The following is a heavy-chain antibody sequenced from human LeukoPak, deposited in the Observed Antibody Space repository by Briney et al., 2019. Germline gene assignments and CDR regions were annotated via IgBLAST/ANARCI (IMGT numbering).Heavy chain of an antibody. CDR2: IRYDGSNK. V-gene: IGHV3-30*02. CDR3: AKDVEPGIAAAGYFDY. D-gene: IGHD6-13*01. Sequence: GGSLRLSCAASGSTFSSYGMHWVRQAPGKGLEWVAFIRYDGSNKYYADSVKGRFTISRDNSKNTLYLQMNSLRAEDTAVYYCAKDVEPGIAAAGYFDYWGQGTLVTVSS. J-gene: IGHJ4*02. CDR1: GSTFSSYG.